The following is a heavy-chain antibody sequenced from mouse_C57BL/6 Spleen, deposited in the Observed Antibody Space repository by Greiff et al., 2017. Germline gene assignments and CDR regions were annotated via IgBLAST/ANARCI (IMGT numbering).Heavy chain of an antibody. J-gene: IGHJ2*01. CDR1: GFHIKDDY. V-gene: IGHV14-4*01. CDR2: IDPENGDP. D-gene: IGHD2-14*01. CDR3: TTLDSQRYVDY. Sequence: EVKLMESGAELVRPGASVKLSCTASGFHIKDDYMHWVKQRPEQGLEWIGWIDPENGDPEYASKFQGKATITADTSSNTAYRQLSSLTSEDTAVYYCTTLDSQRYVDYWGQGTTLTVSS.